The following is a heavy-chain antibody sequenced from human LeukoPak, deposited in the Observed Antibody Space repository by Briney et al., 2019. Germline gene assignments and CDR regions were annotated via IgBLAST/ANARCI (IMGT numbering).Heavy chain of an antibody. V-gene: IGHV4-59*01. CDR3: ARRILDTSGNYWSFDP. CDR2: IYYTGST. D-gene: IGHD3-10*01. CDR1: GGSISSSY. J-gene: IGHJ5*02. Sequence: PSETLSLTCSVSGGSISSSYWSWIRQPPGKGLEWIGYIYYTGSTTYTPSLRSRVTISVDTSNNQFSLKLSSVTAADTAVYFCARRILDTSGNYWSFDPWGQGTLVTVSS.